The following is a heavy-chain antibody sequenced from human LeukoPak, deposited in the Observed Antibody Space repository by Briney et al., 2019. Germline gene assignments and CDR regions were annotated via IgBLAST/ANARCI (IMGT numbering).Heavy chain of an antibody. V-gene: IGHV4-59*08. Sequence: SETLSLTCSVSGGSTTGYFWTWIRQPPGKGPEWIGYVYYKGDTSYSPSLDSRVSISVDTSKEQFSLKLNSVTAADTAMYCCARHVTVTYDAFDLWGQGTMVTVSS. D-gene: IGHD4-11*01. J-gene: IGHJ3*01. CDR3: ARHVTVTYDAFDL. CDR2: VYYKGDT. CDR1: GGSTTGYF.